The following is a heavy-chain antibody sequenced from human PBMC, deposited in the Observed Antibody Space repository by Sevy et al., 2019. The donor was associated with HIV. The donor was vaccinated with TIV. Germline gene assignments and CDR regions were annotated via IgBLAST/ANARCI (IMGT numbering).Heavy chain of an antibody. V-gene: IGHV3-30-3*01. Sequence: GGSLRLSCAASGFTFSSYAMHWVRQAPGKGLEWVAVISYDGSNKYYADSVKGRFTISRDNSKNTRYLQMNSLRAEDTAVYYCARSGGGSGTYYFDYWGQGTLVTVSS. CDR3: ARSGGGSGTYYFDY. J-gene: IGHJ4*02. CDR1: GFTFSSYA. D-gene: IGHD3-10*01. CDR2: ISYDGSNK.